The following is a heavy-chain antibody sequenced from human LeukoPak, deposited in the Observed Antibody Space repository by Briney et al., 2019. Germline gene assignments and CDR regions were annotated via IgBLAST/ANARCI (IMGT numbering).Heavy chain of an antibody. J-gene: IGHJ4*02. CDR2: ISYDGRNE. Sequence: PGGSLRLSCAASGFTFNNFAMHWVRQAPGKGLEWVAVISYDGRNEYYADCVKGRFTISRDNSKNTLYLQMHSLRAEDTAVYYCARDRSSYQYYFDYWGQGTLVTVSS. D-gene: IGHD2-2*01. CDR3: ARDRSSYQYYFDY. CDR1: GFTFNNFA. V-gene: IGHV3-30*04.